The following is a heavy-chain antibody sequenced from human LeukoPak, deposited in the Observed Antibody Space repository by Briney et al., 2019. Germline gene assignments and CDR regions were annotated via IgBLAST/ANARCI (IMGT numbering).Heavy chain of an antibody. D-gene: IGHD2-2*01. CDR1: GGSFSGYY. J-gene: IGHJ3*02. Sequence: PSETLSLTCAVYGGSFSGYYWSWIRQPPGEGLEWIGEINHSGSTNYNPSLKSRVTISVDTSKNQFSLKLSSVTAADTAVYYCASRSNKLKIVPAAPDGSGSGAFDIWGQGTMVTVSS. CDR2: INHSGST. CDR3: ASRSNKLKIVPAAPDGSGSGAFDI. V-gene: IGHV4-34*01.